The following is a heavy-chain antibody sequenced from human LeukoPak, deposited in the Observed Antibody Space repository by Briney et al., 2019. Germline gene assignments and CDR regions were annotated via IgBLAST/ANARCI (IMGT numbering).Heavy chain of an antibody. Sequence: SETLSLTCAVYGGSFSGYYWSWIRQPPGKRLEWIGEIKHSGSTNYNPSLKSRVTISVDTSQNQFSLKLSSVTAADTAVYYCARARHDFWSGYYTSNWFDPWGQGTLVTVSS. CDR1: GGSFSGYY. D-gene: IGHD3-3*01. CDR3: ARARHDFWSGYYTSNWFDP. V-gene: IGHV4-34*01. CDR2: IKHSGST. J-gene: IGHJ5*02.